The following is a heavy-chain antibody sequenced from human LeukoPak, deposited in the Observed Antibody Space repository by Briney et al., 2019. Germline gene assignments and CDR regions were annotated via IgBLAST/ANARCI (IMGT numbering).Heavy chain of an antibody. Sequence: GGSLRLSCAASGFTFSSYAMTWVRQAPGKGLEWVSAITSSGGSTYYADSVKGRFTISRDNSKNMLYLQMNSLRAEDTAVYYCAMGIAAADTVDYWGQGTLVTVSS. CDR2: ITSSGGST. J-gene: IGHJ4*02. D-gene: IGHD6-13*01. CDR1: GFTFSSYA. CDR3: AMGIAAADTVDY. V-gene: IGHV3-23*01.